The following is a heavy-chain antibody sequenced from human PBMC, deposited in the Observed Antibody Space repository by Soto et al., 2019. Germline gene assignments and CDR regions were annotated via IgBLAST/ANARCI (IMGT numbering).Heavy chain of an antibody. V-gene: IGHV1-69*12. D-gene: IGHD1-26*01. Sequence: QVQLVQSGAEVKKPGSSVKVSCKASGGTFSSYAISWVRQAPGQGLEWMGGIIPIFGTANYAQKFQGRVTIPGDESTRXXYXEXXSSRAEDTAVYYCARVAYRAGGVGATMRSVGGMDVWGQGTTVTVSS. CDR1: GGTFSSYA. J-gene: IGHJ6*02. CDR2: IIPIFGTA. CDR3: ARVAYRAGGVGATMRSVGGMDV.